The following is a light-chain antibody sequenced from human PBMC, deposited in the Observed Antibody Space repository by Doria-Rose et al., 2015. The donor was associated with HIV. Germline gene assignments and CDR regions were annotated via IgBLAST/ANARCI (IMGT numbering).Light chain of an antibody. Sequence: SPGERATLSCRASQSFSSTYLAWYQQKPGQAPSLLIYDGSTRATGIPDRFSASGSGTDFTLTINRLEPGDFALYYCHQYGTSWTFGQGTKVEI. CDR1: QSFSSTY. J-gene: IGKJ1*01. V-gene: IGKV3-20*01. CDR2: DGS. CDR3: HQYGTSWT.